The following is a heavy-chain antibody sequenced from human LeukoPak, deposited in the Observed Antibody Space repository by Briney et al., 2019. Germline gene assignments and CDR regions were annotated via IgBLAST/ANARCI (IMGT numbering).Heavy chain of an antibody. V-gene: IGHV3-11*04. CDR2: ISRSGSTI. Sequence: GGSLRLSCAASGFTFSDYYMSWIRQAPGKGLEWLSYISRSGSTIYYADSVTGRFTISRDNAKNSLYLQMNSLRAEDTSVYYCARRGAPYFYYYMDVGGEGTTVTVS. D-gene: IGHD1-26*01. CDR1: GFTFSDYY. CDR3: ARRGAPYFYYYMDV. J-gene: IGHJ6*03.